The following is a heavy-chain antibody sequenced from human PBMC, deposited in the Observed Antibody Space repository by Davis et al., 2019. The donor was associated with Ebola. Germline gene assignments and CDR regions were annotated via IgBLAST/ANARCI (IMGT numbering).Heavy chain of an antibody. CDR3: ARMITFGGVIGGYYFDY. CDR2: IYYSGST. J-gene: IGHJ4*02. CDR1: GASITSDY. Sequence: SETLSLTCTVSGASITSDYWNWIRQPPGKGLEWIGYIYYSGSTNYNPSLKSRVTISVDKSKNQFSLKLSSVTAADTAVYYCARMITFGGVIGGYYFDYWGQGTLVTVSS. D-gene: IGHD3-16*02. V-gene: IGHV4-59*12.